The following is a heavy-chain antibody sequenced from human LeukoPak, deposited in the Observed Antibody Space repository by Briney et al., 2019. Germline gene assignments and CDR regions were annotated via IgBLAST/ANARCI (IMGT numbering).Heavy chain of an antibody. V-gene: IGHV4-4*07. Sequence: SETLSLTCTVSGGSISSYYWSWIRQPAGKGLEWIGRIYTSGSTNYNPSLKSRVTMSVDTSKNQFSLKLSSVTAADTAVYYCAGEGGAARVYYYYYYMDVWGKGTTVTVSS. CDR3: AGEGGAARVYYYYYYMDV. J-gene: IGHJ6*03. D-gene: IGHD6-6*01. CDR1: GGSISSYY. CDR2: IYTSGST.